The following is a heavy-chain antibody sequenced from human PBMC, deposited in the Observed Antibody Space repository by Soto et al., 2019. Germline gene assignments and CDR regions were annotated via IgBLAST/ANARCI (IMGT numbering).Heavy chain of an antibody. J-gene: IGHJ4*02. V-gene: IGHV3-30-3*01. CDR1: GFTFSSYA. D-gene: IGHD2-2*01. CDR3: ARDSYTHGYCSSTRCQTLDY. CDR2: ISYDGSNK. Sequence: PGGPLRLSCPASGFTFSSYARHWVRQDPGKGLEWVAVISYDGSNKYYADSVKGRFTISRDNSKNTLYLQMNSLRAEDTAVYYCARDSYTHGYCSSTRCQTLDYWGQGTLVTVSS.